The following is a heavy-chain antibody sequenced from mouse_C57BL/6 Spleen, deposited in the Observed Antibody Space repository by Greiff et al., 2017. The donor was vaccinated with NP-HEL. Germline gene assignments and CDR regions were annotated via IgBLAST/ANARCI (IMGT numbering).Heavy chain of an antibody. J-gene: IGHJ4*01. CDR1: GYSITSGYY. Sequence: EVKVEESGPGLVKPSQSLSLTCSVTGYSITSGYYCNWIRQFPGNKLEWMGYISYDGSNNYNPTLKNRISITRDTSKNQFFLKLNSVTTENTTTYYCARSPYYYAMDYWGQGTSVTVSS. V-gene: IGHV3-6*01. CDR3: ARSPYYYAMDY. CDR2: ISYDGSN.